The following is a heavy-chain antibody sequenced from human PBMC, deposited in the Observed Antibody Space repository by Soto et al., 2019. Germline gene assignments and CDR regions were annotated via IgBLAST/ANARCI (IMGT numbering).Heavy chain of an antibody. Sequence: EVQLVESGGGLVQPGGSLRLSCAASGFTFSSYSMNWVRQAPGKGLEWVSYISSSSSTIYYADSVKGRFTISRDNAKNSLYLQMNSLRDEYTAVYYCARLYCSSTSCPLGGYWGQGTLVTVSS. J-gene: IGHJ4*02. CDR1: GFTFSSYS. V-gene: IGHV3-48*02. CDR2: ISSSSSTI. CDR3: ARLYCSSTSCPLGGY. D-gene: IGHD2-2*01.